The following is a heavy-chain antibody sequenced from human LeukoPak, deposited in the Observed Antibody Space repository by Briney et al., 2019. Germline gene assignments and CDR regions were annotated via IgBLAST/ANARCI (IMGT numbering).Heavy chain of an antibody. D-gene: IGHD3-10*01. V-gene: IGHV1-69*13. CDR1: GGTFCSYA. J-gene: IGHJ2*01. CDR2: IIPIFGTA. Sequence: ASVKVSCKASGGTFCSYAISWVRQAPGQGLEWMGGIIPIFGTANYAQKFQGRVTITADESTSTAYMELSSLRSEDTAVYYCARDYEYYYGSGPSWYFDLWGRGTLVTVSS. CDR3: ARDYEYYYGSGPSWYFDL.